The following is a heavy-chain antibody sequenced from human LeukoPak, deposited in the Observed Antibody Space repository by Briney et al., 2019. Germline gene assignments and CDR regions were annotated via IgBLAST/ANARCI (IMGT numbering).Heavy chain of an antibody. CDR2: INPSGGST. CDR3: ARRSVGMKLERRGYFDY. J-gene: IGHJ4*02. CDR1: GYTFTSYY. Sequence: ASVKVSFKASGYTFTSYYMHWVRQAPGQGLEWMGIINPSGGSTSYAQKFQGRVTMTRDTSTSTVYMELSSLRSEDTAVYYCARRSVGMKLERRGYFDYWGQGTLVTVSS. D-gene: IGHD1-1*01. V-gene: IGHV1-46*01.